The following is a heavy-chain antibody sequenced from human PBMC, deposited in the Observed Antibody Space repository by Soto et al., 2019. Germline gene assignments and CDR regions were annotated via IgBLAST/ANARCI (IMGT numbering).Heavy chain of an antibody. Sequence: QVQLVQSGAEVKKPGASVKVSCKTSGYTFTSYGISWVRQAPGQGLEWMGWISAYNGNTNYAQKLQGRVTMTTDTSTSTAYMELRSLRSDDTAVYYCASAPLLSAAMFDYGMDVWGQGTTVTVSS. CDR2: ISAYNGNT. V-gene: IGHV1-18*01. J-gene: IGHJ6*02. D-gene: IGHD2-2*01. CDR1: GYTFTSYG. CDR3: ASAPLLSAAMFDYGMDV.